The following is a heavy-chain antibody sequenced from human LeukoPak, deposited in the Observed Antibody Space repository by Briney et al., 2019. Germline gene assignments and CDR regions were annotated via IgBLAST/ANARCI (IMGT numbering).Heavy chain of an antibody. CDR3: ARERSESITMVRGVLFDY. V-gene: IGHV4-59*12. D-gene: IGHD3-10*01. Sequence: SETLSLTCTVSGGSISSYYWSWIRQPPGKGLEWIGYIYYSGSTYYNPSLKSRVTISVDMSKNQFSLKLRSVTAADTAVYYCARERSESITMVRGVLFDYWGQGTLVTVSS. CDR2: IYYSGST. CDR1: GGSISSYY. J-gene: IGHJ4*02.